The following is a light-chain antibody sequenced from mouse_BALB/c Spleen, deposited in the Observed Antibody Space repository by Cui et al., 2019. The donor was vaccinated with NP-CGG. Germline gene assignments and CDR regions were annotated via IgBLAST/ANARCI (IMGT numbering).Light chain of an antibody. V-gene: IGLV1*01. Sequence: QAAVTQESALTTSPGETVTLTCRSSTGAVTTGNYANWVQEKPDHLFTGLIGGTNNRPPGVPARFSGSLIGDKAALTITGAQTEDEAKYFCALWYSNHWVFGGGTKLTVL. CDR2: GTN. CDR3: ALWYSNHWV. J-gene: IGLJ1*01. CDR1: TGAVTTGNY.